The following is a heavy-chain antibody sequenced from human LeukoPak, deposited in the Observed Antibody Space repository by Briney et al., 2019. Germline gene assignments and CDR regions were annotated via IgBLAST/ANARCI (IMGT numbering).Heavy chain of an antibody. CDR2: INPDSGGT. CDR1: GYPFIGYY. CDR3: AREFKIRYSGYDFWETPVDY. J-gene: IGHJ4*02. D-gene: IGHD5-12*01. V-gene: IGHV1-2*02. Sequence: GASVKVSCKASGYPFIGYYMHWVRQAPGQGLEWMGWINPDSGGTKYAQSFQSRVTMTRHTSISTAYMELSRLRSDDTAVYYCAREFKIRYSGYDFWETPVDYWGQGTLVTVSS.